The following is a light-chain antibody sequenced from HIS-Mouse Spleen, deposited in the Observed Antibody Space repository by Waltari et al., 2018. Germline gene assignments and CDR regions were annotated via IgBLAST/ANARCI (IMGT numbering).Light chain of an antibody. CDR3: SSYTSSSTLL. CDR2: EVS. J-gene: IGLJ1*01. Sequence: QSALTQPASVSGSPGQSITISCTGTSMDVGGYNYFSWYQQHPGKAPKLMIYEVSNRPSGVSNRFSGSKSGNTASLTISGLQAEDEADYYCSSYTSSSTLLFGTGTKVTVL. V-gene: IGLV2-14*01. CDR1: SMDVGGYNY.